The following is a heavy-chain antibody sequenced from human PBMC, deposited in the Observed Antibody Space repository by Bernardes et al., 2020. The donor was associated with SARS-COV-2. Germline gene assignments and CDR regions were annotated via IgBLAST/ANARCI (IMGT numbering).Heavy chain of an antibody. Sequence: GGSLRLSCAASGFTVSSNYMSWVRQAPGKGLEWVSVIYSGGTTYYADSVKDRFTISRDNPKNTLYLQMNRLRAEDTAVYYCATNLRDGWLQFYYWGQGTLVTVSS. CDR2: IYSGGTT. CDR3: ATNLRDGWLQFYY. CDR1: GFTVSSNY. D-gene: IGHD5-12*01. J-gene: IGHJ4*02. V-gene: IGHV3-66*01.